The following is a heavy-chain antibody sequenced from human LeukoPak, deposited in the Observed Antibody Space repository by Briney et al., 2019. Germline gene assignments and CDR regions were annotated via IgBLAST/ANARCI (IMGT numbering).Heavy chain of an antibody. CDR3: ARVSLGNEPGSPQNYYYYGMDV. Sequence: SVNVSCKASGGTFSIYAISWVRQAPGQGLEWMGGIIPIFGTANYAQKFQGRVTITADESTSTAYMELSSLRSEDTAVYYCARVSLGNEPGSPQNYYYYGMDVWGQGTTVTVSS. V-gene: IGHV1-69*13. CDR1: GGTFSIYA. CDR2: IIPIFGTA. J-gene: IGHJ6*02.